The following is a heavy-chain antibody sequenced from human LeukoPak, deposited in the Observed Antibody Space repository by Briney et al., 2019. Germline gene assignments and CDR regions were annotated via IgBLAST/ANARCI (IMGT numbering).Heavy chain of an antibody. CDR3: ARDGRRGKQWLVNYFDY. J-gene: IGHJ4*02. CDR2: ISYDGSNK. D-gene: IGHD6-19*01. Sequence: GGSLRLSCAASGFTFSSYAMHWVRQAPGKGLEWVAVISYDGSNKYYADSVKGRFTISRDNSKNTLYLQMNSLGAEDTAVYYCARDGRRGKQWLVNYFDYWGQGTLVTVSS. V-gene: IGHV3-30*04. CDR1: GFTFSSYA.